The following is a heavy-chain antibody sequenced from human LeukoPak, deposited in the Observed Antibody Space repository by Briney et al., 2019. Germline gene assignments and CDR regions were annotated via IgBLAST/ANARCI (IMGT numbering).Heavy chain of an antibody. CDR1: GGSISSSTYY. CDR3: ARRDWGQYYFDY. V-gene: IGHV4-39*01. D-gene: IGHD7-27*01. Sequence: SETLSLTCTVSGGSISSSTYYWDWIRPPPGKGLEWIGSIYYSGRTYYNPSLKSRVTISVDTSKNQFSLKLSSVTAADTAVYYCARRDWGQYYFDYWGQGTLVTVSS. J-gene: IGHJ4*02. CDR2: IYYSGRT.